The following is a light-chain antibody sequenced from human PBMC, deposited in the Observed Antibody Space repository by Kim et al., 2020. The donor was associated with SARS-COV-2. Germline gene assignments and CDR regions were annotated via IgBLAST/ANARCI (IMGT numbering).Light chain of an antibody. J-gene: IGLJ3*02. CDR2: DVN. CDR1: THDIGDYNY. Sequence: QSALTQPASVSGSPGQSITISCSGTTHDIGDYNYVSWYQQYPGKVPRLIIYDVNDRSSGVPQRFSAYKSGDTAYLTISGLQAEDEAAYYCSSYRSSGTRWVFGGGTQLTVL. CDR3: SSYRSSGTRWV. V-gene: IGLV2-14*03.